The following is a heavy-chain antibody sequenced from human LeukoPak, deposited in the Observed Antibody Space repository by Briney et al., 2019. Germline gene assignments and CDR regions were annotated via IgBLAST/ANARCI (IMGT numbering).Heavy chain of an antibody. Sequence: ASVKVSCKASGGSFISYAVSWVRQAPGQGLEWMGGMIPIFGSVNYAQKFQGRVTITADGSPRTAYMELRSLRSEDTAVYYCATNILATGSDYYYLDVWGKGTTVTVSS. D-gene: IGHD3-3*02. CDR1: GGSFISYA. J-gene: IGHJ6*03. V-gene: IGHV1-69*13. CDR2: MIPIFGSV. CDR3: ATNILATGSDYYYLDV.